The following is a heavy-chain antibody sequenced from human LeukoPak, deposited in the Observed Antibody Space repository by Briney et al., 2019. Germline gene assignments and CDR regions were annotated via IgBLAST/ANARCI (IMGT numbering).Heavy chain of an antibody. CDR2: IYPGDSDT. J-gene: IGHJ4*02. Sequence: RESLKISCKGSGYSFSNDWIGWVRQMPGKGLEWMGIIYPGDSDTRYSPSFQGQVTISADKSISTAYLQWSSLEASDTAMYYCARRGCNGGSCYGYWGQGTLVTVSS. V-gene: IGHV5-51*01. CDR3: ARRGCNGGSCYGY. CDR1: GYSFSNDW. D-gene: IGHD2-15*01.